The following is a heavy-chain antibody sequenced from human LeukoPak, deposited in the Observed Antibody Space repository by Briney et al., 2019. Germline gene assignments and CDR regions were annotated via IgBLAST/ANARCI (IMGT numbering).Heavy chain of an antibody. V-gene: IGHV1-2*02. CDR3: ARDWGTSAQTTSFDY. CDR1: GYTFTGYY. Sequence: ASVKVSCKASGYTFTGYYMHWVRQAPGQGLEWMGWINPNSGGTNYAQKFQGRVTMTRDTSISTAYMELTSLRSDDTAVYYCARDWGTSAQTTSFDYWGQGTLVTVSS. D-gene: IGHD3-16*01. J-gene: IGHJ4*02. CDR2: INPNSGGT.